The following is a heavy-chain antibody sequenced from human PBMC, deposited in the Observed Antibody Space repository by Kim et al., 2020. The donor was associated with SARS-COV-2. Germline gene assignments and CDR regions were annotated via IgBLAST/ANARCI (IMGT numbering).Heavy chain of an antibody. Sequence: GGSLRLSCVASGFPFSSSGMHWVRQAPGKGLEWVAVISDDGRNKIYSDSVMGRFTISRDNSRNMLYLQVNGLIAEDTAVYFCVKEYYDTSALDYWGLGTL. D-gene: IGHD3-22*01. V-gene: IGHV3-30*18. J-gene: IGHJ4*02. CDR3: VKEYYDTSALDY. CDR1: GFPFSSSG. CDR2: ISDDGRNK.